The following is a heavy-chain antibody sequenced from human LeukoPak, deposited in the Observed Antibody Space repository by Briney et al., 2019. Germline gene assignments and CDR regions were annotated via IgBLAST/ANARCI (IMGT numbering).Heavy chain of an antibody. D-gene: IGHD6-19*01. CDR1: GFTFSRYW. CDR3: ARGSDAVTGPHSWYFDL. V-gene: IGHV3-7*01. J-gene: IGHJ2*01. CDR2: MKQDGSER. Sequence: GGSLRLSCAASGFTFSRYWMTWVRQAPGKGLEWVANMKQDGSERYYVDSVKGRFTISRDTAKNSLYLQMDSLRAEYTAVYYCARGSDAVTGPHSWYFDLWGRGTLVTVSS.